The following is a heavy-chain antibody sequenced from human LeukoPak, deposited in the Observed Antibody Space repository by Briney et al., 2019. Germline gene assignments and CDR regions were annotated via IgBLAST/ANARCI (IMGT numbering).Heavy chain of an antibody. CDR3: ARVSAQYLLTDKYYFDY. CDR1: GYTFTGYY. V-gene: IGHV1-2*02. CDR2: ISPNSGGT. Sequence: GASVKVSCKASGYTFTGYYMHWVRQAPGQGLEWMGWISPNSGGTNYAQKFQGRVTMTRDTSISTAYMELSRLRSDDTAVYYCARVSAQYLLTDKYYFDYWGQGTLVTVSS. D-gene: IGHD1-14*01. J-gene: IGHJ4*02.